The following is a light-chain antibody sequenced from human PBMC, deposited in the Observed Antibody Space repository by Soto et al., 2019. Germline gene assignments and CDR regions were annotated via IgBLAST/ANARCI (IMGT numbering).Light chain of an antibody. CDR1: QSVSSN. V-gene: IGKV3-15*01. Sequence: EIVMTQSPATLSVSPGERATLSCRASQSVSSNLAWYQQKPGQAPRLLIYDASTRATGIPARFSGSGSGTEFTLTISRLQSEDFAVYHCQQYNNWPPLTFGGGTKVEIK. J-gene: IGKJ4*01. CDR2: DAS. CDR3: QQYNNWPPLT.